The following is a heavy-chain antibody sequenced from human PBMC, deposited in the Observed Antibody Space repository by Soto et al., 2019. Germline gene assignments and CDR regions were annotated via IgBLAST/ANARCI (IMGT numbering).Heavy chain of an antibody. Sequence: QVQLQESGPGLVKPSETLSLTCTVSGGSISSYYWSWIRQPPGKGLEWIGYIYYRGSTHYNPSLTSRVTISVDTSKNQFSLKLRSVTAADTAVYYCARLYGSCFDYWGQGTLVTVSS. J-gene: IGHJ4*02. D-gene: IGHD3-10*01. CDR3: ARLYGSCFDY. CDR1: GGSISSYY. V-gene: IGHV4-59*08. CDR2: IYYRGST.